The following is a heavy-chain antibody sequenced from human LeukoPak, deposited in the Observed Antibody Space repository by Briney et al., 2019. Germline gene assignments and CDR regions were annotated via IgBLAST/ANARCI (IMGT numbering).Heavy chain of an antibody. CDR2: ISAYNGNT. J-gene: IGHJ5*02. CDR3: ARGGGVVPAAMLVLGENWFDP. D-gene: IGHD2-2*01. Sequence: ASVKVSCKASGYTFTSYGISWVRQAPGQGLEWMGRISAYNGNTNYAQKLQGRVTMTTDTSTSTAYMELRSLRSDDTVVYYCARGGGVVPAAMLVLGENWFDPWGQGTLVTVSS. CDR1: GYTFTSYG. V-gene: IGHV1-18*01.